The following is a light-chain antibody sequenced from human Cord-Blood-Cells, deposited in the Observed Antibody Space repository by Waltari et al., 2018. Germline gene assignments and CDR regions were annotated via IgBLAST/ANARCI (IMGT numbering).Light chain of an antibody. J-gene: IGKJ1*01. CDR1: QSISSY. CDR2: AAS. CDR3: QQSYSTFWT. V-gene: IGKV1-39*01. Sequence: IQMTQSPSSLSASVGDRVTITCRASQSISSYLNWYQQKPGKAPKLLIYAASSLQSGVPSRFSGSGSGTDFTLTISSLQPEDFATYYCQQSYSTFWTFGQGTKVEIK.